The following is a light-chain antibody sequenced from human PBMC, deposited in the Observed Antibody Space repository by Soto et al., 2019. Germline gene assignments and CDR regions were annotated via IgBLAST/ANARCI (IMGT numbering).Light chain of an antibody. CDR1: QSVNSRY. Sequence: EIVLTQSPGTLSLSPGERATLSCRASQSVNSRYLAWYQQKPGQAPRLLIYGASNRATGIPDRFSGSGSGTDFTLTISRLEPEDFAVYYCQQYGNSPPWTFGQGTKVVIK. J-gene: IGKJ1*01. V-gene: IGKV3-20*01. CDR2: GAS. CDR3: QQYGNSPPWT.